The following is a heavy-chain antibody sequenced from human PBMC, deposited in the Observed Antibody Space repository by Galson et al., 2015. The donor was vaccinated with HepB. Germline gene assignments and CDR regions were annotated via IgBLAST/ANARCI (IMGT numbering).Heavy chain of an antibody. J-gene: IGHJ6*02. Sequence: SLRLSCAASGFTFSSYWMSWVRQAPGKGLEWVANIKQDGSEKYYVDSVKGRFTISRDNAKNSLYLQMNSLRAEDTAVYYCARDQSGYGDYGDYYYYGMDVWGQGTTVTVSS. CDR2: IKQDGSEK. CDR3: ARDQSGYGDYGDYYYYGMDV. D-gene: IGHD4-17*01. V-gene: IGHV3-7*03. CDR1: GFTFSSYW.